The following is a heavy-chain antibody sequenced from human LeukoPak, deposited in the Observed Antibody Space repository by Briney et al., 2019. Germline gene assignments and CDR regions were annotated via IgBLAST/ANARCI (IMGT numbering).Heavy chain of an antibody. J-gene: IGHJ2*01. CDR2: ISGSGADT. Sequence: GGSLRLSCAASGFTLSRYAVSWVRQAPGKGLEWVSAISGSGADTYYADSVKGRFTVSRDDSKNTLYLQMNGLKAEDTAVYHCVGGPGWVFDLWGRGTLVTVSS. CDR1: GFTLSRYA. V-gene: IGHV3-23*01. CDR3: VGGPGWVFDL. D-gene: IGHD1-26*01.